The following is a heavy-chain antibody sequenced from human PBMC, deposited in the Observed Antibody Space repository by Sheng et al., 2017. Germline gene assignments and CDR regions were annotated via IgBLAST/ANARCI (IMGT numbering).Heavy chain of an antibody. CDR3: ARDLGGYSSGWYGAFDI. V-gene: IGHV1-69*05. J-gene: IGHJ3*02. D-gene: IGHD6-19*01. CDR1: GGTFSSYA. Sequence: QVQLVQSGAEVKKPGSSVKVSCKASGGTFSSYAISWVRQAPGQGLEWMGGIIPIFGTANYAQKFQGRVTITTDESTSTAYMELSSLRSEDTAVYYCARDLGGYSSGWYGAFDIWGQGTMVTVSS. CDR2: IIPIFGTA.